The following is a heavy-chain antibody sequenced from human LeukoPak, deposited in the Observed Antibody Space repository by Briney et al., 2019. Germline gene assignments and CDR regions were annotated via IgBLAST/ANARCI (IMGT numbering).Heavy chain of an antibody. J-gene: IGHJ4*02. CDR3: ARAHGSSSDSYFISY. V-gene: IGHV4-34*01. Sequence: PSETLSLTCAVYGGSFSGYYWSWIRQPPGKGLERDGEINHSGSTNHNPSPNRRVTISVDTSKNQFSLKVSSVTAADMAVYYCARAHGSSSDSYFISYWAQGTRVTVSS. CDR2: INHSGST. CDR1: GGSFSGYY. D-gene: IGHD6-13*01.